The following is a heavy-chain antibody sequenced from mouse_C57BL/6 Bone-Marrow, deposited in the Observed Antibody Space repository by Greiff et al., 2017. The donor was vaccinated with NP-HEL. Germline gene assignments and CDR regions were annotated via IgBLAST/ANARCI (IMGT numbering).Heavy chain of an antibody. Sequence: VQLQQSGAELMKPGASVKLSCKATGYTFTGYWIEWVKQRPGHGLEWIGEILPGSGSTNYNEKFKGKATFTADTSSNTAYMQLSSLTTEDSAIYYGARNSLCYYGSSQAWFAYWGQGTLVTVSA. V-gene: IGHV1-9*01. D-gene: IGHD1-1*01. CDR3: ARNSLCYYGSSQAWFAY. J-gene: IGHJ3*01. CDR2: ILPGSGST. CDR1: GYTFTGYW.